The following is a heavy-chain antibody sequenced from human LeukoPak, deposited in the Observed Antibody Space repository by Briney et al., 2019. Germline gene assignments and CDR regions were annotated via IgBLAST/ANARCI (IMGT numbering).Heavy chain of an antibody. J-gene: IGHJ2*01. V-gene: IGHV1-46*01. CDR1: GYTFTNYY. D-gene: IGHD6-13*01. Sequence: ASVKVSCKTSGYTFTNYYLHWVRQAPGQGLEWMGIINPNSASTTYAQKFQGRVTMTRDTSTSTVYMELSSLRSEDTAVYYCARMAAAGTWYFDLWGRGTLVTVSS. CDR3: ARMAAAGTWYFDL. CDR2: INPNSAST.